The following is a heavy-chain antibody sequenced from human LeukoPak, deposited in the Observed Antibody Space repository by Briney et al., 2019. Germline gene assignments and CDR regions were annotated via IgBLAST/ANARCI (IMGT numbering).Heavy chain of an antibody. CDR3: ARDIVVVPAALKGANWFGP. CDR1: GGSFSGYY. J-gene: IGHJ5*02. D-gene: IGHD2-2*01. CDR2: INHSGST. Sequence: SETLSLTCAVYGGSFSGYYWSWIRQPPGEGLEWIGEINHSGSTNYNPSLKSRVTISVDTSKNQFSLKLSSVTAADTAVYYCARDIVVVPAALKGANWFGPWGQGTLVTVSS. V-gene: IGHV4-34*01.